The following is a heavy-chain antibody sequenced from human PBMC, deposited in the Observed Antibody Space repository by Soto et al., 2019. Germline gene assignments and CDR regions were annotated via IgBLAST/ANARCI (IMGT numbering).Heavy chain of an antibody. CDR1: GDTFIKYD. Sequence: ASVKVSCKASGDTFIKYDINWVRQATGQGLEWMGWMNPSNGNAGYAQNFRGRVTMISNTSITTAYMELSGLRYEDTAVYYCARRKERSGPNYFDVWGQGTLVTVSS. CDR3: ARRKERSGPNYFDV. D-gene: IGHD6-25*01. CDR2: MNPSNGNA. J-gene: IGHJ4*02. V-gene: IGHV1-8*01.